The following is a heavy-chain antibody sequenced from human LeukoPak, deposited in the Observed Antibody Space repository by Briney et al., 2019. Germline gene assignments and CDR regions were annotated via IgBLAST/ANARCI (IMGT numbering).Heavy chain of an antibody. V-gene: IGHV4-39*07. J-gene: IGHJ5*02. CDR1: GVSISTSRYY. CDR3: ARDRRWGRITMVRGVSGWFDP. Sequence: SETLSLTCTVSGVSISTSRYYWGWIRQPPGTGLEWIGNIYYTGPTYYNASLESRVTISLDTSKNQFSLKLSSVTAADTAVYYCARDRRWGRITMVRGVSGWFDPWGQGTLVTVSS. CDR2: IYYTGPT. D-gene: IGHD3-10*01.